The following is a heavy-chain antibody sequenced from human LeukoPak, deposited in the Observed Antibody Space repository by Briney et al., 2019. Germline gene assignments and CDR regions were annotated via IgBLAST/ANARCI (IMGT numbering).Heavy chain of an antibody. CDR1: GGSISSGDYY. CDR2: IYYSGST. J-gene: IGHJ5*02. D-gene: IGHD3-22*01. V-gene: IGHV4-30-4*01. CDR3: ARGPYYYDTSAWLDP. Sequence: SETLSLTCTVSGGSISSGDYYWIWIRQPPGKGLVWIGYIYYSGSTYYNPSLKSRLTISVDTSKNQFSLRLSSVAAADTAVYYCARGPYYYDTSAWLDPWGQGTQVTVSS.